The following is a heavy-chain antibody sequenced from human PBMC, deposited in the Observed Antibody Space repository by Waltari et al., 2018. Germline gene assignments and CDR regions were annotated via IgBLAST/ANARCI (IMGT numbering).Heavy chain of an antibody. V-gene: IGHV3-64D*06. CDR2: ISADGGST. Sequence: EVQLVESGGDLVQPGGSLRLSCSASGFTFSEYTMHWVRQAPGKGLEYVSLISADGGSTYYADSVKGRFTISRDNFKNALCLQMTSLRAEDTAVYYCVRATTMINVNKNFNCWGQGTLVTVSS. CDR1: GFTFSEYT. D-gene: IGHD4-17*01. CDR3: VRATTMINVNKNFNC. J-gene: IGHJ4*02.